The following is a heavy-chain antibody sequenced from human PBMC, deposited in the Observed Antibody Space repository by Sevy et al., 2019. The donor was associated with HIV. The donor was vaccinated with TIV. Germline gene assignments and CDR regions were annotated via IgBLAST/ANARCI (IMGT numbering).Heavy chain of an antibody. Sequence: SETLSLTCTVSGGSISSGGYYWSWIRQHPGKGLEWIGYIYYSGSTYYNPSLKSRVTISVDTSKYQFSLKLSSVTAADTAVYYCARDGDFWSGYYTCYGMDVWGQGTTVTVS. CDR2: IYYSGST. D-gene: IGHD3-3*01. CDR3: ARDGDFWSGYYTCYGMDV. J-gene: IGHJ6*02. CDR1: GGSISSGGYY. V-gene: IGHV4-31*03.